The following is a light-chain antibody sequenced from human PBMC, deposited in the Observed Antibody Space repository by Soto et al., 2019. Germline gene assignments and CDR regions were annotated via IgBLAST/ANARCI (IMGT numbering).Light chain of an antibody. V-gene: IGKV1-8*01. CDR3: QQYSSYLT. J-gene: IGKJ1*01. CDR2: DAS. CDR1: QGISSW. Sequence: AIRMTQSPSSLSASTGDRVTITCRASQGISSWLAWYQQKPGKAPKLLIYDASNLESGVPSKFSGSGSGTEFTLTISSLQPDDFATYYCQQYSSYLTFGQGTKVDIK.